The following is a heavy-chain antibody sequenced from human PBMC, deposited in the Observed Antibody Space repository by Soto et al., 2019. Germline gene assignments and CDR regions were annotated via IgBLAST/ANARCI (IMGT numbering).Heavy chain of an antibody. D-gene: IGHD3-3*01. Sequence: SETLSLTCTVSGGSISSGGYYWSWIRQHPGKGLEWIGYIYYSGSTYYNPSLKSRVTISVDTSKNQFSLKLSSVTAADTAVYNCARGIFGGFREALSNWFDPWGQGTLVTVSS. CDR1: GGSISSGGYY. CDR3: ARGIFGGFREALSNWFDP. CDR2: IYYSGST. V-gene: IGHV4-31*03. J-gene: IGHJ5*02.